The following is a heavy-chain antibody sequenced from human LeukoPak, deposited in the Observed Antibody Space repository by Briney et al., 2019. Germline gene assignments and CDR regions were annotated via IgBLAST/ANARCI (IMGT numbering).Heavy chain of an antibody. CDR3: ARDVASSRFSDY. J-gene: IGHJ4*02. CDR1: GYTFTVYF. V-gene: IGHV1-2*02. D-gene: IGHD2-15*01. CDR2: INPDSGGT. Sequence: ASVKVSCKASGYTFTVYFIHWVRQAPGQGLEWMGWINPDSGGTDYAQKFQGRVTMTRDTSISTAYMELSSLRSDDTAVYYCARDVASSRFSDYWGQGTLVTVSS.